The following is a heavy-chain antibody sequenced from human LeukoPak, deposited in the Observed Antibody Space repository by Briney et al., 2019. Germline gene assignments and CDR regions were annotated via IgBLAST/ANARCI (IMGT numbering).Heavy chain of an antibody. V-gene: IGHV3-30-3*01. CDR1: GFTFSSYA. CDR3: ARDEVAALDY. CDR2: ISYDGSNK. D-gene: IGHD2-15*01. J-gene: IGHJ4*02. Sequence: GGSLGLSCAASGFTFSSYAMHWVRQAPGKGLEWVAVISYDGSNKYYADSVKGRFTISRDNSKNTLYLQMNSLRAGDTAVYYCARDEVAALDYWGQGTLVTVSS.